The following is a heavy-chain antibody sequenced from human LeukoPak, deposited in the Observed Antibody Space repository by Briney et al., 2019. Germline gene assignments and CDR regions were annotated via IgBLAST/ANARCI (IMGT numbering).Heavy chain of an antibody. J-gene: IGHJ4*02. CDR2: FDPEDGET. CDR1: GYTLTELS. V-gene: IGHV1-24*01. D-gene: IGHD6-19*01. Sequence: ASVKVSCQVSGYTLTELSMHWVRQAPGKGLEWMGGFDPEDGETIYAQKFQGRVTMTEDTSTDTAYMELSSLRSEDTAVYYCATVDSSGWYYFDYWGQGTLVTVSS. CDR3: ATVDSSGWYYFDY.